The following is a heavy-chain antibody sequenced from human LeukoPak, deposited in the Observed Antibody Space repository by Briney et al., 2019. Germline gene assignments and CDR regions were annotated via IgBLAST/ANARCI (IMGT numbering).Heavy chain of an antibody. D-gene: IGHD2-15*01. Sequence: PGGSLRLSCAASGFTFSSYAMSWVRQAPGKGLEWVSAISGSGGSTYYADSVKGRFTISGDNSKNTLYLQMNSLRAEDTAVYYCATVQGYFQGGGAFDIWGQGTMVTVSS. J-gene: IGHJ3*02. CDR3: ATVQGYFQGGGAFDI. V-gene: IGHV3-23*01. CDR2: ISGSGGST. CDR1: GFTFSSYA.